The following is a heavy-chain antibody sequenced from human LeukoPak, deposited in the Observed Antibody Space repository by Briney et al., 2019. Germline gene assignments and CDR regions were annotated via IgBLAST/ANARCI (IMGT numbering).Heavy chain of an antibody. CDR1: GFSISSDNY. V-gene: IGHV4-38-2*01. CDR2: IYHTGST. Sequence: SETLSFTCAVSGFSISSDNYWGWIRQPPGKGLEWIGSIYHTGSTYYNPSLKSRVTISVDTSKNQFSLKLNSVTSADTAVYYCARLSYYYYYMDVWGRGTTVTVSS. D-gene: IGHD3-10*01. CDR3: ARLSYYYYYMDV. J-gene: IGHJ6*03.